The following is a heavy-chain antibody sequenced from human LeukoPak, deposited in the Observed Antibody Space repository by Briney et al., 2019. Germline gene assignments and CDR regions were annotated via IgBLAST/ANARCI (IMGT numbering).Heavy chain of an antibody. CDR1: GGSISSGGYY. J-gene: IGHJ4*02. D-gene: IGHD2-2*01. Sequence: SETLSLTCTVSGGSISSGGYYWSWIRQHPGTGLEWIGYIYYGGSTYYNPSLKSRVTISVDTSKNQFSLKLSSVTAADTAVYYCARGDIVVVPAAIYFDYWGQGTLVTVSS. CDR3: ARGDIVVVPAAIYFDY. V-gene: IGHV4-31*03. CDR2: IYYGGST.